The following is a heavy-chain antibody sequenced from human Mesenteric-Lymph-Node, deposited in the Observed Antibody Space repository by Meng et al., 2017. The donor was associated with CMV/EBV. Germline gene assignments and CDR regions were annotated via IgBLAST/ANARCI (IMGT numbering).Heavy chain of an antibody. CDR1: GGSITAGYY. J-gene: IGHJ4*02. Sequence: LRLSCSLPGGSITAGYYWSWIRQHPERGLEWIAYIYYNGNTYYNPSLRSRLGMSVDTSQNQFSLKLRSVTAADTAIYYCARAMVGSQRNSGSRGFDSWGPGTLVTVSS. V-gene: IGHV4-31*03. CDR3: ARAMVGSQRNSGSRGFDS. D-gene: IGHD1-26*01. CDR2: IYYNGNT.